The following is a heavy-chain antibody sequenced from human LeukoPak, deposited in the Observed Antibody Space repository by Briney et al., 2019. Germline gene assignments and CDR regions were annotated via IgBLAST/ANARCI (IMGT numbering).Heavy chain of an antibody. CDR1: GFTFSGDS. V-gene: IGHV3-21*01. J-gene: IGHJ4*02. D-gene: IGHD5-18*01. Sequence: PGGSLRLSCAASGFTFSGDSMNWVRQAPGKGLEWVSSISSSSSYIYYADSVKGRFTISRDNAKNSLYLQMNSLRAEDTAVYYCARDARNSYGFGLFDYWGQGTLVTVSS. CDR3: ARDARNSYGFGLFDY. CDR2: ISSSSSYI.